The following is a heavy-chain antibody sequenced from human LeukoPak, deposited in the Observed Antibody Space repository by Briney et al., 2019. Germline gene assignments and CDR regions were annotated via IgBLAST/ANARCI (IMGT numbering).Heavy chain of an antibody. Sequence: GGSLRLSCAPSGFTFRIYCMSCVPQAPGKGLEWVANIIQDGSEKYYVDSVKGRFTISRDNAKKSLYLQMNSLRADDTAVYYCARAFRLNYFDPWGQGTLVTVSS. J-gene: IGHJ5*02. CDR2: IIQDGSEK. CDR3: ARAFRLNYFDP. V-gene: IGHV3-7*05. D-gene: IGHD1-7*01. CDR1: GFTFRIYC.